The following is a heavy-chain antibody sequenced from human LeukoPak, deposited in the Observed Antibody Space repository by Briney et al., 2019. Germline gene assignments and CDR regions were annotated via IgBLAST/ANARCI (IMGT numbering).Heavy chain of an antibody. CDR2: IYYSGST. V-gene: IGHV4-59*08. CDR1: GDSINSDY. D-gene: IGHD2-21*02. CDR3: ARGNYCGGDCSFDY. Sequence: LETLSLTCTVSGDSINSDYWNWIRQPPGKGLEWIGYIYYSGSTNYNPSLKSRVTISVDTSKNQFSLKLSSVTAADTAVYYCARGNYCGGDCSFDYWGQETLVTVSS. J-gene: IGHJ4*02.